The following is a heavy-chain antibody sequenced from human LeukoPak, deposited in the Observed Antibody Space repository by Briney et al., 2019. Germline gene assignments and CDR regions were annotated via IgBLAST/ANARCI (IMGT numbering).Heavy chain of an antibody. CDR1: GGSINSKSAY. J-gene: IGHJ3*02. CDR2: FYNSGIT. Sequence: PSETLSLNCNVSGGSINSKSAYWGWIRQPPGKALEWIGSFYNSGITYQNPSLKSRVTMSVDMSRTQFSLKLSTVTDTDTAVYYCARHSGYSYGSIDAFDIWGQGTMVTVS. V-gene: IGHV4-39*01. D-gene: IGHD5-18*01. CDR3: ARHSGYSYGSIDAFDI.